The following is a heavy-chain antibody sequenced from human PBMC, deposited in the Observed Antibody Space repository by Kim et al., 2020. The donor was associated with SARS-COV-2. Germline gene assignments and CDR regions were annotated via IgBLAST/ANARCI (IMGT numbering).Heavy chain of an antibody. V-gene: IGHV4-31*02. J-gene: IGHJ4*02. D-gene: IGHD3-22*01. CDR3: ARTRITMIVVVTHFDY. Sequence: LKGRVTISVDTSKNPVSLKLSTVTAADTAVYYCARTRITMIVVVTHFDYWGQGTLVTVSS.